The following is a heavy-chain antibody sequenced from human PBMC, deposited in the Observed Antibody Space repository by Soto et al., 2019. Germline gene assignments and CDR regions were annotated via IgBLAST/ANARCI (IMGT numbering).Heavy chain of an antibody. D-gene: IGHD2-2*01. J-gene: IGHJ6*02. Sequence: SVKVSCKASGFTFTSSAVQWVRQARGQRLEWIGWIVVGSGNTNYAQKFQERVTITRDMSTSTAYMELSSLRSEDTAVYYCAAPGKYCSSTSCYEAAYYYYGMDVWGQGTTVTVSS. CDR1: GFTFTSSA. CDR2: IVVGSGNT. V-gene: IGHV1-58*01. CDR3: AAPGKYCSSTSCYEAAYYYYGMDV.